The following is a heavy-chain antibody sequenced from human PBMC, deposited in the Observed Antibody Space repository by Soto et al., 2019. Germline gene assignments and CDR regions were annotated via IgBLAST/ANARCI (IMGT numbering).Heavy chain of an antibody. CDR2: IIPLVDTP. CDR3: ARMGLGATSDY. V-gene: IGHV1-69*01. Sequence: QVQLEQSGAEVRKPGSSVKVSCKASGGTFTSYAISWVRQAPGQGLEWMGGIIPLVDTPNYAQRFQGRVTITVESTNTGNMDLSSLTSEDTAIYYCARMGLGATSDYWGQGTVVTVS. D-gene: IGHD1-26*01. CDR1: GGTFTSYA. J-gene: IGHJ4*02.